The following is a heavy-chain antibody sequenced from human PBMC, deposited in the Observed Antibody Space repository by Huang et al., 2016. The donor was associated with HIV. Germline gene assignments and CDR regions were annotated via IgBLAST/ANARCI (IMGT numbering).Heavy chain of an antibody. D-gene: IGHD3-3*01. Sequence: EVQLLESGGGLVQPGGSLRLSCAASGFTFNSYAMSWVRQAPGTGREWVSASRGRGGNTYYADSVKGRFTISRDNSKNTLFLQMSGLRAEDTAVYYCSRDDFWSGYSDYYGLDVWGQGTTVTVSS. CDR3: SRDDFWSGYSDYYGLDV. J-gene: IGHJ6*02. V-gene: IGHV3-23*01. CDR1: GFTFNSYA. CDR2: SRGRGGNT.